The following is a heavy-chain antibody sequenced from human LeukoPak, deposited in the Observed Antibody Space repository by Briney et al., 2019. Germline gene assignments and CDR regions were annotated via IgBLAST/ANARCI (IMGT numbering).Heavy chain of an antibody. J-gene: IGHJ4*02. CDR3: ARHAPARIAAATTVDY. CDR2: KSGAGRD. D-gene: IGHD6-13*01. V-gene: IGHV4-59*01. Sequence: SETLSLTCSVSGVSISTYYWSWLRQPPGKGLEWVGYKSGAGRDLYNPSLKSRVTISVDASENQFSLSLRSVTAADTAMYFCARHAPARIAAATTVDYWGQGTLVTVSS. CDR1: GVSISTYY.